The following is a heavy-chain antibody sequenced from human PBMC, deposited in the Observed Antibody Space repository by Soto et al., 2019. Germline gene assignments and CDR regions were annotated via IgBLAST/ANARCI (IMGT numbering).Heavy chain of an antibody. V-gene: IGHV4-39*01. D-gene: IGHD3-22*01. Sequence: SETLSLTCTVSGGSISSSSYYWGWLRQPPGKGLEWIGSIYYSGSTYYNPSLKSRVTISVDTSKNQFSLKLSSVTAADTAVYYCAIDYYYDSSGYYFPGPAVGYFDYWGQGTLVTVSS. CDR3: AIDYYYDSSGYYFPGPAVGYFDY. J-gene: IGHJ4*02. CDR2: IYYSGST. CDR1: GGSISSSSYY.